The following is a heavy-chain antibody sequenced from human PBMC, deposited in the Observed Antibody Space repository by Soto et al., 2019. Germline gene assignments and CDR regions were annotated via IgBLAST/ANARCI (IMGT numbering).Heavy chain of an antibody. Sequence: EVQLLESGGGLVQPGGSLRLSCAASGFTFSSYAMSWVRQAPGKGLEWVSAISGSGGSTYYADSVKGRFTISRDNSKNTRYLQMNSLRAEDTAVYYCAKVWSDYYYYGMDVWGQGTTVTVSS. CDR1: GFTFSSYA. CDR3: AKVWSDYYYYGMDV. D-gene: IGHD3-3*01. V-gene: IGHV3-23*01. J-gene: IGHJ6*02. CDR2: ISGSGGST.